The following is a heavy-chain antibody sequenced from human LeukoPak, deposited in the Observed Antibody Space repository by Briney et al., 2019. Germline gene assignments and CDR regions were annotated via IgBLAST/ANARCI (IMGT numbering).Heavy chain of an antibody. J-gene: IGHJ4*02. D-gene: IGHD3-10*01. CDR2: SGGGT. CDR1: GFTFSNYA. Sequence: GGSLRLSCAASGFTFSNYAMAWGRQAPGKGLEWVSTSGGGTYYAHSVKGRFTISRATSKNTLSLQMSSLRVEDTAVYFCAREKGRGVISPYYDCWGQGTLVTVSS. V-gene: IGHV3-23*01. CDR3: AREKGRGVISPYYDC.